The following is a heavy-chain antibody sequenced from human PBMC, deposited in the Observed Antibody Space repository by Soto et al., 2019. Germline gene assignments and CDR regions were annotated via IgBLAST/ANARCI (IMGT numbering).Heavy chain of an antibody. CDR3: ARHEGGAAADRPLDY. Sequence: QMRLQESGPGLVKSSETLSLTCTVSGGSVRSSSYYWGWIRQPPGKGLEWIASIYYSGRTHNNPALKSRVTMSIDTYTNPFSLKMNSVTAADTAVDYCARHEGGAAADRPLDYWGQGTLVTVSS. J-gene: IGHJ4*02. V-gene: IGHV4-39*01. CDR2: IYYSGRT. CDR1: GGSVRSSSYY. D-gene: IGHD6-13*01.